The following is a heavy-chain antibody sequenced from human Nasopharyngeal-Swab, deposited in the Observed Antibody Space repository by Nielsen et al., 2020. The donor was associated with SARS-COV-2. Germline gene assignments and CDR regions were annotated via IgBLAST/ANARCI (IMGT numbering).Heavy chain of an antibody. V-gene: IGHV4-59*01. D-gene: IGHD4-23*01. CDR1: GGSISSYD. CDR3: ARGAPMVVTSTYDY. Sequence: SETLSRTCTVSGGSISSYDGSWIRQPPGKGLEWIGYIYYSGSTNYNPSLKSRVTISVDTSKNQFSLKLSSVTAADTAVYYCARGAPMVVTSTYDYWGQGTLVTVSS. CDR2: IYYSGST. J-gene: IGHJ4*02.